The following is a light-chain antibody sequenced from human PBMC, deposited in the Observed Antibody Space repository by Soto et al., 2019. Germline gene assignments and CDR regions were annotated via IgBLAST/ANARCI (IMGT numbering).Light chain of an antibody. J-gene: IGLJ1*01. V-gene: IGLV2-18*01. CDR1: SSDVGSYNR. CDR2: EVN. CDR3: SLYISGSTDV. Sequence: QSALTQPPSVSGSPGPSVTISCTGTSSDVGSYNRLSWYQQPTGRAPKLITYEVNTRPSGDPDRCSGSKCGSTASLTSSGLQAEEEADYYCSLYISGSTDVFGTGTKVTVL.